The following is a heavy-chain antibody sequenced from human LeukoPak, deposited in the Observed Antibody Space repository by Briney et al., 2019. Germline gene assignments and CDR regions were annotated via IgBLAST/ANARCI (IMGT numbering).Heavy chain of an antibody. V-gene: IGHV3-30-3*01. CDR3: AKDLSGSFTIDY. CDR2: ITHDGNSK. J-gene: IGHJ4*02. Sequence: PGGSLRLSCAASGFTFSNYAMHWVRQAPVRVLEWVAVITHDGNSKYYADSVKGRFTISKDNSMNTLYLQMNSLRTEDTAVYDCAKDLSGSFTIDYWGQGTLVTVSS. D-gene: IGHD1-26*01. CDR1: GFTFSNYA.